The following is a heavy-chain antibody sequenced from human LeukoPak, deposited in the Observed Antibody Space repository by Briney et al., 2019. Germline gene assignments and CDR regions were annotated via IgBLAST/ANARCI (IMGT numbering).Heavy chain of an antibody. Sequence: GGSLRLSCAASGFTFSSHAMSWVRQAPGKGLEWVSAISGSGGSTYYADSVKGRFTISRDNSKNTLYLQMNSLRAEDTAVYYCAKAMVREYDAFDIWGQGTMVTVSS. CDR1: GFTFSSHA. CDR3: AKAMVREYDAFDI. J-gene: IGHJ3*02. CDR2: ISGSGGST. V-gene: IGHV3-23*01. D-gene: IGHD3-10*01.